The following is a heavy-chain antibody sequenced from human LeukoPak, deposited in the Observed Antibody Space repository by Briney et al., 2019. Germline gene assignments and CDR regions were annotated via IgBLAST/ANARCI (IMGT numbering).Heavy chain of an antibody. CDR1: GYTFTSYY. CDR2: INPSGGST. Sequence: ASVTVSCKASGYTFTSYYMHWVRQAPGQGLEWMGLINPSGGSTSYAQKLQGRVTMTRDTSTSTVYMELSSLRSEDTAVYYCARGVRLGYCSGGSCSHFDYWGQGTLVTVSS. V-gene: IGHV1-46*01. CDR3: ARGVRLGYCSGGSCSHFDY. D-gene: IGHD2-15*01. J-gene: IGHJ4*02.